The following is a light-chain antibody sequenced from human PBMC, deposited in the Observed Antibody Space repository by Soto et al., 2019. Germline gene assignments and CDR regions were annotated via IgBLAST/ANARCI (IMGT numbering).Light chain of an antibody. CDR3: VSYTYSTPYG. CDR2: DVA. V-gene: IGLV2-14*03. J-gene: IGLJ1*01. Sequence: QSALTQPASVSDSPGQSITISCTGTSSDVGGSNFVSWYPQHPGKPPKLIIYDVANRPSGVSNRFSGSKSGSTASLIISRLQTEDEADYYCVSYTYSTPYGVGTGTKVTV. CDR1: SSDVGGSNF.